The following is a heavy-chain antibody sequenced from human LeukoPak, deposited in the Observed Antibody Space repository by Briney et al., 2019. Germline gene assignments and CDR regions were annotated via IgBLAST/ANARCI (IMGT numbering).Heavy chain of an antibody. Sequence: SQTLSLTCSVSGGSISSGPYFWSWIRQSPGQGLEWIGYIWPSGSTNYNPSLKSRVTISVDTSKNQFSLKLSSVTAADTAVYYCARVSFGSGYYNYMDVWGKGTTVTVSS. V-gene: IGHV4-30-2*06. CDR3: ARVSFGSGYYNYMDV. D-gene: IGHD3-10*01. CDR2: IWPSGST. CDR1: GGSISSGPYF. J-gene: IGHJ6*03.